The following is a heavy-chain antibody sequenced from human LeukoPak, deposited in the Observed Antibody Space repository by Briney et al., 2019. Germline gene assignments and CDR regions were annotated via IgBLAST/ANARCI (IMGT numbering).Heavy chain of an antibody. D-gene: IGHD3-3*01. Sequence: SSVKVSYKASGGTFSSYAISWVRQAPGQGLEWMGRIIPIFGTANYAQKFQGRVTITTDESTSTAYMELSSLRSEDTAVYYCARDWGLAYDYWSGSYKGNWFDPWGQGTLVTVSS. V-gene: IGHV1-69*05. CDR1: GGTFSSYA. CDR3: ARDWGLAYDYWSGSYKGNWFDP. J-gene: IGHJ5*02. CDR2: IIPIFGTA.